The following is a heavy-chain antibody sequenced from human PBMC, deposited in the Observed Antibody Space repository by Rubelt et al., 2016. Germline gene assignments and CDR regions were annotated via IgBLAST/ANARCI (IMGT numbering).Heavy chain of an antibody. CDR2: INPHGGNT. J-gene: IGHJ5*02. Sequence: QVQLVQSGAEVKKPGASVKVSCKASRYTFTSYYMHWVRPPHAQGLEWKGIINPHGGNTSYGKNFQRRVTITRDTSTTTVYMALSSLGSEDTAVYYCARSPRYDYEANWFDPWSQGTLVTVSS. V-gene: IGHV1-46*01. D-gene: IGHD4-17*01. CDR1: RYTFTSYY. CDR3: ARSPRYDYEANWFDP.